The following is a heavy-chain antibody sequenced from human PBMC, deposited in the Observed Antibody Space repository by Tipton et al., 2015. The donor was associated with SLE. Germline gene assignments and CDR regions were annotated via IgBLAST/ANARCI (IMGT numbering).Heavy chain of an antibody. Sequence: LRLSCTVSGGSINSYYWSWIRQPPGKGLEWIGYIYYSGSTNYKPSLKSRVTISVDTSKNQFSLKLSSVTAADTSVYYCARAGEGVFDYWGQGTLVTVSS. J-gene: IGHJ4*02. CDR1: GGSINSYY. CDR2: IYYSGST. V-gene: IGHV4-59*08. D-gene: IGHD3-10*01. CDR3: ARAGEGVFDY.